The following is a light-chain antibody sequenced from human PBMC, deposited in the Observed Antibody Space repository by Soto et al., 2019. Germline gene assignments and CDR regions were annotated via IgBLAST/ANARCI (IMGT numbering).Light chain of an antibody. J-gene: IGKJ1*01. CDR1: QSISSW. CDR3: QQYNTYPWT. V-gene: IGKV1-5*01. Sequence: DIQVTQSPSTLSSSVGDRVTITCRASQSISSWLAWYQQKPGKAPKLLIYDASSLESGVPSRFSGSGSGTEFTLTISSLQPDDFATYYCQQYNTYPWTFGQGTTVEIK. CDR2: DAS.